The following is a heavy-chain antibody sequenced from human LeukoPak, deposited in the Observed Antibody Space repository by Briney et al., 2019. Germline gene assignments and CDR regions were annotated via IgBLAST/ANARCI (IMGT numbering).Heavy chain of an antibody. CDR1: GYTFTGYY. CDR3: AAQIQLWFFGDAFDI. D-gene: IGHD5-18*01. J-gene: IGHJ3*02. V-gene: IGHV1-2*02. Sequence: ASVKVSCKASGYTFTGYYMHWVRQAPGQGLEWMGWINPNSGGTNYAQKFQGRVTMTRDTSISTAYMELSRLRSDDTAVYYCAAQIQLWFFGDAFDIWGQGTMVTVSS. CDR2: INPNSGGT.